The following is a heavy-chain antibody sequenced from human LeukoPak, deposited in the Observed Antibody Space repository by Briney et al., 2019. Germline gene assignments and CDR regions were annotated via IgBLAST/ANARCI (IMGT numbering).Heavy chain of an antibody. V-gene: IGHV4-39*07. D-gene: IGHD3-16*02. Sequence: PSETLSLTCTVSGGSIRSSYYYWGWNRQPPGKGLEWIGSIYDSGSTYYNPSLKSRVTMSVDTSKNQFSLKLSSVTAADTAVYYCARGPNYVWGSYRYFDYWGQGTLVTVSS. CDR3: ARGPNYVWGSYRYFDY. J-gene: IGHJ4*02. CDR2: IYDSGST. CDR1: GGSIRSSYYY.